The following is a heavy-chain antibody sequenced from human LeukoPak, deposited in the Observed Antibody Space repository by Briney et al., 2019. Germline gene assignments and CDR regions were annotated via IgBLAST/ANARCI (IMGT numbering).Heavy chain of an antibody. CDR3: AREGLNMVRGVIPKEAWGWFDP. Sequence: SETLSLTCTVSGGSISSGSYYWNWIRQPAGKGLEWIGRIYTSGSTNYNPSLKSRVTVSVVTSKNQFSLKLSSVTAADTAVYYCAREGLNMVRGVIPKEAWGWFDPWGQGTLVTVSS. V-gene: IGHV4-61*02. CDR2: IYTSGST. D-gene: IGHD3-10*01. CDR1: GGSISSGSYY. J-gene: IGHJ5*02.